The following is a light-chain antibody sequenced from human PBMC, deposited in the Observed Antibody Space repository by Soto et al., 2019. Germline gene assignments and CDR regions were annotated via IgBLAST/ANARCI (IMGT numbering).Light chain of an antibody. CDR3: HQTYGAPLT. J-gene: IGKJ4*01. CDR2: GAS. Sequence: DIQMTQSPFSLPASVGDRVNITCRASQSISNYLNWYQQKPGRAPSLLIHGASSLQGGVPSRFSGSGSGTDFTLTISSLKPEDFATYYCHQTYGAPLTFGGGTKVDI. CDR1: QSISNY. V-gene: IGKV1-39*01.